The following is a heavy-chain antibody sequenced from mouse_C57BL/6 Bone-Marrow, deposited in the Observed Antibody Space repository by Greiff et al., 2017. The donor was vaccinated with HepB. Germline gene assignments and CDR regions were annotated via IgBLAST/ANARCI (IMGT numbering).Heavy chain of an antibody. Sequence: QVHVKQPGAELVKPGASVKVSCKASGYTFTSYWMHWVKQRPGQGLEWIGRIHPSDSDTNYNQKFKGKATLTVDKSSSTAYMQLSSLTSEDSAVYDGAIGGYDWHYYAMDDWGQGTSVTVSS. D-gene: IGHD2-2*01. CDR2: IHPSDSDT. V-gene: IGHV1-74*01. CDR3: AIGGYDWHYYAMDD. J-gene: IGHJ4*01. CDR1: GYTFTSYW.